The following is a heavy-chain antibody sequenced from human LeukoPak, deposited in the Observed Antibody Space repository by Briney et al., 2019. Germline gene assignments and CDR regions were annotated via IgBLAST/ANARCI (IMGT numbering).Heavy chain of an antibody. CDR1: GFTFSSYW. Sequence: QPGGSLRLSCAASGFTFSSYWMHWVRQAPGKGLVWVSRINSDGSSTSYADSVKGRFTISRDNSKNTLYLQMNSLRAEDTAVYYCARDVGSPFDWLLYGHFFDYWGQGTLVTVSS. CDR2: INSDGSST. CDR3: ARDVGSPFDWLLYGHFFDY. V-gene: IGHV3-74*01. J-gene: IGHJ4*02. D-gene: IGHD3-9*01.